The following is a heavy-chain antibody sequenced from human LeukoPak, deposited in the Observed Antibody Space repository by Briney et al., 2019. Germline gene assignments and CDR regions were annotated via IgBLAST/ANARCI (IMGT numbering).Heavy chain of an antibody. V-gene: IGHV3-21*06. CDR1: GFTFSSYS. D-gene: IGHD6-25*01. CDR3: ATSDDAAGTS. CDR2: ISSSSSYI. J-gene: IGHJ5*02. Sequence: GGSLRLSCAASGFTFSSYSMNWVRQAPGKGLEWVSSISSSSSYIYYADSVKGRFTISRDNAKISVYLQMSSLRADDTAVYYCATSDDAAGTSWGQGTLVTVSS.